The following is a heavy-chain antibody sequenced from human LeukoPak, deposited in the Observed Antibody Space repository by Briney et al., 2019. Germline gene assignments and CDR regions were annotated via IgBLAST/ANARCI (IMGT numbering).Heavy chain of an antibody. CDR2: ISGTGGNT. V-gene: IGHV3-23*01. CDR3: ANERDYYFDY. Sequence: GGSLRLSCAASGFTFSSYAMSWVRQAPGKGLEWVSAISGTGGNTYYADSVKGRFTISRDNSKNTLYLQMNSLRAEDTAVYYCANERDYYFDYWGQGTLVTVSS. J-gene: IGHJ4*02. CDR1: GFTFSSYA.